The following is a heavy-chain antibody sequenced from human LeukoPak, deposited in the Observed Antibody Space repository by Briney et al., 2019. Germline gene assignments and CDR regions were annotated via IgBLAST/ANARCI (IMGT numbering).Heavy chain of an antibody. D-gene: IGHD6-13*01. V-gene: IGHV1-2*02. CDR3: ARSSIIAAAGPYYFDY. CDR2: INPNSGGT. J-gene: IGHJ4*02. Sequence: GASVKVSCKASGYTFTGYYMHWVRQAPGQALEWMGWINPNSGGTNYAQKFQGRVTMTRDTSISTAYMELSSLRSEDTAVYYCARSSIIAAAGPYYFDYWGQGTLVTVSS. CDR1: GYTFTGYY.